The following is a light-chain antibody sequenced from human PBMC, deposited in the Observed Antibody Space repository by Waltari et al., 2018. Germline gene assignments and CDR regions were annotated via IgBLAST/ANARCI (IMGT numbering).Light chain of an antibody. J-gene: IGKJ1*01. V-gene: IGKV4-1*01. Sequence: DIVMTQSPDSLTVSLGESATVNCTSSQSVLSSSNNKNFLAWYQQKPGQPPKLLIYWASTRGSGVPDRFSGSGSGTDFTLTISSLQAEDVAVYYCQQYYITPPTFGQGTKVEIK. CDR3: QQYYITPPT. CDR1: QSVLSSSNNKNF. CDR2: WAS.